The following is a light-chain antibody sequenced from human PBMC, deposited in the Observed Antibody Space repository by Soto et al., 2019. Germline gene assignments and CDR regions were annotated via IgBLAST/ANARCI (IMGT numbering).Light chain of an antibody. CDR1: SSNIGINP. J-gene: IGLJ3*02. CDR2: SNN. Sequence: QAVVTQPPSASGTPGQRVTISCSGSSSNIGINPVNWYQQFPGTAPKLLIYSNNQRPSGVPDRFSGSKSGTSASLAISGLQSECEAHYYCAAWDDSLNGVVFGGGTKLTVL. V-gene: IGLV1-44*01. CDR3: AAWDDSLNGVV.